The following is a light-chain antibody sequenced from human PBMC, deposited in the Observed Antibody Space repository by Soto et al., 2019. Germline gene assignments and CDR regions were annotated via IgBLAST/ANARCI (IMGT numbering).Light chain of an antibody. V-gene: IGKV1-39*01. CDR3: QPSYSTRFT. J-gene: IGKJ3*01. CDR2: SSS. CDR1: QSINNY. Sequence: FQMTQSPSSLSASVGDRVTITCRASQSINNYLNWYQFKPGKAPKLLIFSSSNLQTGVPSRISGSGSGTHFTRTITRLQPEDSAPYYCQPSYSTRFTFGPATQVEI.